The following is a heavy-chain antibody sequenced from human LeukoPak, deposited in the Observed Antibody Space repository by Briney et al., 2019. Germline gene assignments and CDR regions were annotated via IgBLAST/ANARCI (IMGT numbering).Heavy chain of an antibody. CDR3: ARGHTVTTAFDY. Sequence: PGRSLRLSCAASGFTFSSYAMHWVRQAPGKGLEWVAVISYDGSNKYYADSVKGRFTISRDNSKNTLYLQMNSLRAEDTAVYYCARGHTVTTAFDYWGQGTRVTVSS. D-gene: IGHD4-17*01. V-gene: IGHV3-30-3*01. J-gene: IGHJ4*02. CDR1: GFTFSSYA. CDR2: ISYDGSNK.